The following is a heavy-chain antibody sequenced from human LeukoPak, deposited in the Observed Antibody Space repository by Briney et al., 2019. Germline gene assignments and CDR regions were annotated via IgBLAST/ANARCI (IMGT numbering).Heavy chain of an antibody. Sequence: GASVKVSCKASGYTFTSYDINWVRQATGQGLEWMGWMNPNSGNTGYAQKFQGRVTMTRNTSISTAYVELSSLRSEDTAVYYCARGLPGYYDYVWGSYRYNWFDPWGQGTLVTVSS. D-gene: IGHD3-16*02. J-gene: IGHJ5*02. CDR3: ARGLPGYYDYVWGSYRYNWFDP. CDR2: MNPNSGNT. CDR1: GYTFTSYD. V-gene: IGHV1-8*01.